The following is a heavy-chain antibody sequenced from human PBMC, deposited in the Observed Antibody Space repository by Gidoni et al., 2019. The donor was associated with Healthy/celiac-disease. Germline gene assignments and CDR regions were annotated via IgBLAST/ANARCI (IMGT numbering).Heavy chain of an antibody. CDR3: ARESLDGYNFSGAFDI. J-gene: IGHJ3*02. Sequence: QVQLVESGGGLVKPGGSLRLSCAAHGFTFSDYYMSWIRQAPGKGLEWVSYISSSGSTIYYAYSVKGRFTISRDNAKNSLYLQMNSLRAEDTAVYYCARESLDGYNFSGAFDIWGQGTMVTVSS. CDR1: GFTFSDYY. V-gene: IGHV3-11*01. CDR2: ISSSGSTI. D-gene: IGHD5-12*01.